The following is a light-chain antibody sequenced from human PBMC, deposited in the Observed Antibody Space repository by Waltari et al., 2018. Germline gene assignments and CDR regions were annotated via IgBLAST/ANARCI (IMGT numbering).Light chain of an antibody. J-gene: IGKJ2*01. CDR2: DAS. V-gene: IGKV3-11*01. Sequence: EIVLTQSPATLSLSRGDTATLSCRASQSVGSYLAWYQQKPGQPPRLLIYDASNRATGVPARFRGSGSGTEFTLTISSLEAEDFAVYYCQQRSNWTPHTFGQGARLEIK. CDR1: QSVGSY. CDR3: QQRSNWTPHT.